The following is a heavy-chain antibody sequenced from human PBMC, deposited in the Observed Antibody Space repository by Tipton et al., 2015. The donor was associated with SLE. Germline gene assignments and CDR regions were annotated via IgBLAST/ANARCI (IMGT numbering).Heavy chain of an antibody. CDR3: ARGRYCSSTSCSYYFDY. V-gene: IGHV4-34*01. J-gene: IGHJ4*02. Sequence: TLSLTCAVYGGSFSGYYWSWIRQPPGKGLEWIGEINHSGSTNYNPSLKSRVTISIDTSKNQFSLKVSSATAADTAVYYCARGRYCSSTSCSYYFDYWGQGTLVPVSS. CDR2: INHSGST. D-gene: IGHD2-2*01. CDR1: GGSFSGYY.